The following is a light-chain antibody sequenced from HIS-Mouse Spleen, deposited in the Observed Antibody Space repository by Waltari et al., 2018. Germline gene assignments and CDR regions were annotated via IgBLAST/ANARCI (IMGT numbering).Light chain of an antibody. CDR3: YSAADNNRV. Sequence: SYELTQPSSVSVSPGQTASSTCSGDVLAKKYARWFQQKPGQAPVLVVDKDSERPSGIPERFSGSSSGTTVTLTISGAQVEDEADYYCYSAADNNRVFGGGTKLTVL. V-gene: IGLV3-27*01. CDR2: KDS. CDR1: VLAKKY. J-gene: IGLJ3*02.